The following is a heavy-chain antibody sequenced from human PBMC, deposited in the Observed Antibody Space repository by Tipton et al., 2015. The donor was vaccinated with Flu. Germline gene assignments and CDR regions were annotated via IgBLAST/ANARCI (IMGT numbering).Heavy chain of an antibody. J-gene: IGHJ4*02. CDR3: AKGVLVGPARLFKRGETRETGTAASGLDY. CDR1: GFTFNSLA. D-gene: IGHD1-7*01. CDR2: ISGSGGGT. Sequence: SLRLSCAASGFTFNSLAMAWVRQAPGKGLEWVSGISGSGGGTYYADSVKGRFTISRDNNKNTLYLQMNSLRAEDTAVYYCAKGVLVGPARLFKRGETRETGTAASGLDYWGQGTLVTVSS. V-gene: IGHV3-23*01.